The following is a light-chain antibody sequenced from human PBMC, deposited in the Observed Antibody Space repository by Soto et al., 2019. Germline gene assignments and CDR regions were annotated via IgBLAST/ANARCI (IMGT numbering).Light chain of an antibody. V-gene: IGKV3-20*01. Sequence: EIVLTQSPGILSLSPGQRATISCRASQSVSNAFLAWYKQKPGQAPRLLIYGASTSRPDVPDRFSGSGSGAAFTPPIIRLEPEEFEVDYCQQYVSIRPRKFGQGTKVEMK. J-gene: IGKJ1*01. CDR1: QSVSNAF. CDR3: QQYVSIRPRK. CDR2: GAS.